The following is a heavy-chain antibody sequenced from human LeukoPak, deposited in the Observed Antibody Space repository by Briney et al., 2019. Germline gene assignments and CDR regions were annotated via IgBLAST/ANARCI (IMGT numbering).Heavy chain of an antibody. D-gene: IGHD2-2*01. Sequence: SETLSLTCSVSGGSISSSSYYWGWLRQPPGKGLEWIGSISYSGRTYYNPSLKSRVIISVDTSKNQFSLKLSSVTAADTAVYYCARSGHCNSTRCSSGFDSWGQGTLVTVSS. CDR2: ISYSGRT. CDR3: ARSGHCNSTRCSSGFDS. J-gene: IGHJ4*02. CDR1: GGSISSSSYY. V-gene: IGHV4-39*01.